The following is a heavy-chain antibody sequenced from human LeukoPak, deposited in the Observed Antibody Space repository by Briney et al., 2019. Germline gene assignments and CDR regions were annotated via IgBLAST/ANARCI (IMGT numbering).Heavy chain of an antibody. CDR2: IYYSGIS. Sequence: SETLSLTCTVSGASISSHCWSWIRQPPGKGLEWIGYIYYSGISNYNPSLKSRVTISVDTSKNQFSLKLTSVTAADTAVYYCVRDLWSLDVWGQGTTVTVSS. CDR3: VRDLWSLDV. J-gene: IGHJ6*02. V-gene: IGHV4-59*11. D-gene: IGHD2-21*01. CDR1: GASISSHC.